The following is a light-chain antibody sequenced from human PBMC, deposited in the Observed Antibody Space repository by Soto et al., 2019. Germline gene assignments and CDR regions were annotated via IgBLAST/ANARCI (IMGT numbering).Light chain of an antibody. J-gene: IGKJ1*01. CDR3: QQYNSYST. CDR2: DAS. V-gene: IGKV1-5*01. Sequence: DIQLTQSPSFLSASVGDRVTITCRASQSISSWLAWYQQKPGKAPKLLIYDASSLESGVPSRFSGSGSGTEFTLTISSLQPDDFATYYCQQYNSYSTFGQGTKVDIK. CDR1: QSISSW.